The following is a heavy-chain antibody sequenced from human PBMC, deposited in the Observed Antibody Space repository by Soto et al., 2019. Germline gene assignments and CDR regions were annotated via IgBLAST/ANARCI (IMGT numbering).Heavy chain of an antibody. D-gene: IGHD3-10*01. CDR2: ISTTGGST. Sequence: DVQLLESGGSLVQPGGSLRHSCAASGFTFNAYSLSWVRQAPGKGLEWVSAISTTGGSTYYADSVKGRFTISRDNSQNTLSLQMSSLRAEDTAVYFCARPDGSTYSFRYWGQGTLVTVSS. J-gene: IGHJ4*02. CDR1: GFTFNAYS. CDR3: ARPDGSTYSFRY. V-gene: IGHV3-23*01.